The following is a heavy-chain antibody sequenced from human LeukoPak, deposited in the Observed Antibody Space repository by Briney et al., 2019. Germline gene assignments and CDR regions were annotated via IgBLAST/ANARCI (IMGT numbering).Heavy chain of an antibody. CDR1: GGSISSYY. CDR3: ARDNSYGSGTYPLHADV. J-gene: IGHJ6*02. CDR2: IYYSGST. V-gene: IGHV4-59*01. Sequence: SETLSLTCTVSGGSISSYYWSWIRQPPGKGLEWIGYIYYSGSTNYNPSLKSRVTISVDTSKNQFSLKLSSVTAADTAVYYCARDNSYGSGTYPLHADVWGQGATVTVSS. D-gene: IGHD3-10*01.